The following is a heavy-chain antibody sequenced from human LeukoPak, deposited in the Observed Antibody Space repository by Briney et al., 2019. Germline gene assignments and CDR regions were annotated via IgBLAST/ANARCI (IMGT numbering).Heavy chain of an antibody. CDR1: GFPFSSYA. Sequence: GGPLSLPCAASGFPFSSYAMNWVRKAPGKGLEWVAVISYDGTNKYYADSVQGRFTISRDNSKNTLYLQMNSLRAEDTAVYYCASYRMYSGYEALDNWGQGTLVTVSS. J-gene: IGHJ4*02. V-gene: IGHV3-30-3*01. CDR3: ASYRMYSGYEALDN. CDR2: ISYDGTNK. D-gene: IGHD5-12*01.